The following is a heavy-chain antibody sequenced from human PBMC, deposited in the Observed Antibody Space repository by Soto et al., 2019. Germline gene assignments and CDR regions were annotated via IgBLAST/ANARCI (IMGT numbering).Heavy chain of an antibody. CDR1: GFTFTSYA. D-gene: IGHD3-16*02. J-gene: IGHJ4*02. Sequence: QVQLVESGGSVVQPGRSLRLSCEASGFTFTSYAMHWVRQAPGKGLEWVSVFSYDGINEYYAASVKGRFTISRDNSKNTLFLQMSSLIVEDTAVYYCAIYRLRVGELSLIGYFDYWGQGTLVTVSS. V-gene: IGHV3-30*15. CDR2: FSYDGINE. CDR3: AIYRLRVGELSLIGYFDY.